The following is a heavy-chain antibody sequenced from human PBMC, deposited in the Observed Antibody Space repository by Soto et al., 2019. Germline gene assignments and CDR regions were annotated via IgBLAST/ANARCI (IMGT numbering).Heavy chain of an antibody. Sequence: QVQLVQSGAEVKKPGASVKVSCKASGYTFTSYDINWVRQATGQGLEWMGWMNPNSGNTGYAQKFQGRVTRTRNTPIPTAYMELGMQRSEDTAVYYRARSRYGATVAYWGQGPLVTVSS. CDR3: ARSRYGATVAY. J-gene: IGHJ4*02. V-gene: IGHV1-8*01. CDR1: GYTFTSYD. CDR2: MNPNSGNT. D-gene: IGHD4-17*01.